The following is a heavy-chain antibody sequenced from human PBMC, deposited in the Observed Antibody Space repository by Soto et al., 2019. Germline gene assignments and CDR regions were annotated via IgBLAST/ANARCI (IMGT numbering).Heavy chain of an antibody. CDR1: GDSVSSNSAA. Sequence: SQTLSLTCAISGDSVSSNSAAWSWIRQSSSRGLEWLGRTYYRSKWNSNYAVSVKGRVTINPDTSKNQFSLQLNSVTPEGTAVYYCARDEGGPWGQGTLVTVSS. J-gene: IGHJ4*02. CDR3: ARDEGGP. CDR2: TYYRSKWNS. V-gene: IGHV6-1*01.